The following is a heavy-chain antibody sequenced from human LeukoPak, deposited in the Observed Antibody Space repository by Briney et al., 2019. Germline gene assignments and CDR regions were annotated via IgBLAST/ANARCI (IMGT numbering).Heavy chain of an antibody. J-gene: IGHJ4*02. CDR2: INPNSGGT. V-gene: IGHV1-2*02. CDR1: GYTFTGYY. CDR3: ARDPTYGDYVLDLDY. D-gene: IGHD4-17*01. Sequence: GASVKVSCKASGYTFTGYYMHWVRQAPGQGLEWMGWINPNSGGTNYAQKFQGRVTMTRDTSISTAYMELSRLRSDDTAVYYCARDPTYGDYVLDLDYWGQGTLVTVSS.